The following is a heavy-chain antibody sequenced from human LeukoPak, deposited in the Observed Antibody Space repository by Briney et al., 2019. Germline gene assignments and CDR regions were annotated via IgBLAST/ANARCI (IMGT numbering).Heavy chain of an antibody. Sequence: GGSLRLSCAASGFTFSGYAMSWVRQAPGKGLEWVSAISGSGGSTYYADSVKGRFTISRDNSKNTLYLQMNSLRAEDTAVYYCAKAIYSSGYYGYWGQGTLVTVSS. CDR2: ISGSGGST. CDR1: GFTFSGYA. CDR3: AKAIYSSGYYGY. D-gene: IGHD3-22*01. J-gene: IGHJ4*02. V-gene: IGHV3-23*01.